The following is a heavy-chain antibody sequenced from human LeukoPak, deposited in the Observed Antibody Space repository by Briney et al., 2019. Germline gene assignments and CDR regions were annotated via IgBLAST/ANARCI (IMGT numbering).Heavy chain of an antibody. V-gene: IGHV4-59*08. J-gene: IGHJ1*01. CDR1: GGSISVYY. D-gene: IGHD3-22*01. Sequence: PSETLSLTCTVSGGSISVYYWSWIRQPPGKGLGWIGYIYYSGSTNYNPSLKSRVTISVDTSKNQFSLKLSSVTAADTAVYYCARHSKYYYDSSGSYVGYFQHWGQGTLVTVSS. CDR2: IYYSGST. CDR3: ARHSKYYYDSSGSYVGYFQH.